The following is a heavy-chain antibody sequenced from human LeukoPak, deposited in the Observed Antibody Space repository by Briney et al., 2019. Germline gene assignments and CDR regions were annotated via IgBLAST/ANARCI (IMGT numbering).Heavy chain of an antibody. CDR3: ARMKGSYAYYFDY. CDR2: ISSSSSTI. V-gene: IGHV3-48*04. D-gene: IGHD1-26*01. CDR1: GFTFSTYS. J-gene: IGHJ4*02. Sequence: GGSLRLSCAASGFTFSTYSMNWVRQAPGKGLEWVSYISSSSSTISYADSVKGRFTISRDNAKNSLSLQMNSLRAEDTAVYYCARMKGSYAYYFDYWGQGTLVTVSS.